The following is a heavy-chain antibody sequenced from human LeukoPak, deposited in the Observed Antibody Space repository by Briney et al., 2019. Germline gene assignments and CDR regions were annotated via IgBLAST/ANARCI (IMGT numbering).Heavy chain of an antibody. D-gene: IGHD3-10*01. CDR2: IYYSGST. Sequence: SETLSLTCTASGGSISSGSYYWSWIRQHPGKGLEWIGYIYYSGSTYYNPSLKSRVTISVDTAKNQFSLKLSSVTAADTAVYFCARGVRSCSADYGMDVWGQGTTVTVSS. V-gene: IGHV4-31*02. CDR1: GGSISSGSYY. CDR3: ARGVRSCSADYGMDV. J-gene: IGHJ6*02.